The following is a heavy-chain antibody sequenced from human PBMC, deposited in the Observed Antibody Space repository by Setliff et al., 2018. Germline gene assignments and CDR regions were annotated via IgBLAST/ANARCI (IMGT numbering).Heavy chain of an antibody. CDR1: GGSISSYY. CDR3: ARVSTVTTWPYYYYMDV. J-gene: IGHJ6*03. D-gene: IGHD4-4*01. V-gene: IGHV4-4*07. Sequence: PSETLSLTCTVSGGSISSYYWSWIRQPAGKGLEWIGRIYTSGSTNYNPSLKSRVTMSVDTSKNQFSLKLSSVTAADMAVYYCARVSTVTTWPYYYYMDVWGKGTTVTVSS. CDR2: IYTSGST.